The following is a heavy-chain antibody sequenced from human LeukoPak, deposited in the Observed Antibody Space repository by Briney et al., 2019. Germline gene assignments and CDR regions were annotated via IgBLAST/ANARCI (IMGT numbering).Heavy chain of an antibody. CDR2: INAYNGNT. J-gene: IGHJ5*02. V-gene: IGHV1-18*04. Sequence: ASVKVSCKSSGYTFTRYGISWVRRAPGQGLEGRGWINAYNGNTNYAQTLQVRGTMTTNTSTSTAYMELRSLRSDNTVVYYCAIYLHGWFETWGQGTLVTVSS. CDR3: AIYLHGWFET. CDR1: GYTFTRYG.